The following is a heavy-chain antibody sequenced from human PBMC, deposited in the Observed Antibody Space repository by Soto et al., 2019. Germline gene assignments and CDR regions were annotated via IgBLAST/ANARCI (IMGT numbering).Heavy chain of an antibody. CDR3: ATDSATSYFGMDV. CDR2: VNESGST. D-gene: IGHD1-26*01. V-gene: IGHV4-34*01. J-gene: IGHJ6*02. CDR1: GGSFTGNY. Sequence: QVHLQQWGAGLLKPSETLSLTCAVYGGSFTGNYRSWIRQPPGKGLEWIGEVNESGSTNFNPSLKSRVTISVDTSKKQFTLKLTSVTAADTAVYYCATDSATSYFGMDVWGHGTTVTVSS.